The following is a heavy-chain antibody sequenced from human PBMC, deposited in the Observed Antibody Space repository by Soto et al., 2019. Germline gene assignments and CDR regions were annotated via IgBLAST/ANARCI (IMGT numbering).Heavy chain of an antibody. D-gene: IGHD2-2*01. V-gene: IGHV5-10-1*01. CDR3: GTHAFCTSSSCPPFDDP. CDR1: GYSFTNYW. J-gene: IGHJ5*02. Sequence: GESLKISCKGSGYSFTNYWISWVRQMPGKGLEWMGRIDPSDSYTNYSPSFRGHVTISADKSISTAYLQWSSLKASDTAMYYYGTHAFCTSSSCPPFDDPWCQGTLVTVSS. CDR2: IDPSDSYT.